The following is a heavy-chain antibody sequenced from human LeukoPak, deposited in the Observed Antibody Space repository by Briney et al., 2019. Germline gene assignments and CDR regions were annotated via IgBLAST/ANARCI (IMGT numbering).Heavy chain of an antibody. J-gene: IGHJ6*02. CDR1: GFTFSSYS. D-gene: IGHD3-10*01. V-gene: IGHV3-48*01. CDR3: ARYYYGSGSYHSGGMDV. Sequence: GGSLRLSCAASGFTFSSYSMNWVRQAPGKGLEWVSHISSSSSTIYYADSVKGRFTISRDNAKNSLYLQMNSLRAEDTAVYYCARYYYGSGSYHSGGMDVWGQGTTVTVSS. CDR2: ISSSSSTI.